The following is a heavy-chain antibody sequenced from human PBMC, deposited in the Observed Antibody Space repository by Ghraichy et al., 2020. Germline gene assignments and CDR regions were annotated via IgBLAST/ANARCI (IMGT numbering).Heavy chain of an antibody. D-gene: IGHD6-13*01. CDR2: IYYSGSN. J-gene: IGHJ6*03. CDR3: ARSDSVAAGLYYMAV. CDR1: GGSISSYY. Sequence: GSLSLTCTVSGGSISSYYWSWIRQPPGKGLEWIGYIYYSGSNNYNPSLMSRVTISVETSKNKFSQRLSSVTAADTTVYYCARSDSVAAGLYYMAVWGKGTTVTVSS. V-gene: IGHV4-59*01.